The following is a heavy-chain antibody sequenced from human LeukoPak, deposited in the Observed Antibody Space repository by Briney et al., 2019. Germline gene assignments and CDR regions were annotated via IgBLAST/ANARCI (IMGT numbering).Heavy chain of an antibody. CDR2: INHFGST. Sequence: SETLSLTCAVYGGSFIGYYWSWIRQPPGKGLEWIGEINHFGSTNYNPSLKSRVTISVDTSKNQFSLKLSSVTAADTAVYYCARRTLQRPPEYWGQGTLVTVSS. CDR1: GGSFIGYY. CDR3: ARRTLQRPPEY. J-gene: IGHJ4*02. V-gene: IGHV4-34*01. D-gene: IGHD1-1*01.